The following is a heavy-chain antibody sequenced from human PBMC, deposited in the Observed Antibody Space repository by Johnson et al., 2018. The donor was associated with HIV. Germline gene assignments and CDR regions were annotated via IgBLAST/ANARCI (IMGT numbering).Heavy chain of an antibody. Sequence: QVQLVESGGGVVQPGRSLRLSCAASGFTFSNYAMHWVRQAPGKGLEWAAVISKDGSSAYYADSVKGRFTISRDNSKNTLYLVINRVRPEDTAVYYCARGQIAARWSDALHFWGQGTKVTISS. J-gene: IGHJ3*01. CDR3: ARGQIAARWSDALHF. V-gene: IGHV3-30*04. D-gene: IGHD6-6*01. CDR2: ISKDGSSA. CDR1: GFTFSNYA.